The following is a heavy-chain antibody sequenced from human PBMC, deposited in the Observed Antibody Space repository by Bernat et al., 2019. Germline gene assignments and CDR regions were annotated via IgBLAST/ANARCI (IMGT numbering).Heavy chain of an antibody. D-gene: IGHD1-20*01. Sequence: QVQLVESGGGVVQPGRSLRLSCAASGFTFSSYGMHWVRQAPGKGLEWVAVISYDGSNKYYADSVKCLFTISSDNSKNTLYLHMNSLRAEDAAVYYCAKVRFVITGDYGMDVWGQGTTVTVSS. CDR2: ISYDGSNK. V-gene: IGHV3-30*18. CDR3: AKVRFVITGDYGMDV. J-gene: IGHJ6*02. CDR1: GFTFSSYG.